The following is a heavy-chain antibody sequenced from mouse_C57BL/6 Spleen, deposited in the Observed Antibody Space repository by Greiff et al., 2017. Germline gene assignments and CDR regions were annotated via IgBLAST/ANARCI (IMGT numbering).Heavy chain of an antibody. CDR3: ARYDGYYGGAMDY. D-gene: IGHD2-3*01. CDR2: FYPGSGNT. Sequence: QVQLQQSGPELVKPGASVTISCKASGYTFTDYYINWVKQRPGQGLEWIGWFYPGSGNTKYNAKFKCKATLTVDTSSSTAYMQLSSLTSEDSSVYFCARYDGYYGGAMDYWGQGTSVTGSS. CDR1: GYTFTDYY. V-gene: IGHV1-84*01. J-gene: IGHJ4*01.